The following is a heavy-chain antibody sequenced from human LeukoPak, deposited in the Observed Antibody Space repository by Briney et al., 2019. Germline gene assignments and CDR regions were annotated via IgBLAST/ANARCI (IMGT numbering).Heavy chain of an antibody. Sequence: GGSLRLSCTASGFTFSSYWMSWVRQAPGKGLEWVANIKQDGSEKDYVDSVKGRFTISRDNAQNSLYLQMNSLRAEDTAVYYCARYCGGDCYGMDVWGQGTTVTVSS. V-gene: IGHV3-7*01. CDR1: GFTFSSYW. J-gene: IGHJ6*02. CDR2: IKQDGSEK. CDR3: ARYCGGDCYGMDV. D-gene: IGHD2-21*01.